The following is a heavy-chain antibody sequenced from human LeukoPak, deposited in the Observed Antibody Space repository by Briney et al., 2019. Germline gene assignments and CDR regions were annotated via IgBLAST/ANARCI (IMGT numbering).Heavy chain of an antibody. CDR3: ARAMSTFGGVRNYFDS. D-gene: IGHD3-16*01. J-gene: IGHJ4*02. V-gene: IGHV3-7*04. CDR1: GFTFSSYW. CDR2: IKQDGSEK. Sequence: GGSLRLSCAASGFTFSSYWMTWVRQAPGKGLEWVANIKQDGSEKYYVDSVKGRFTISRDNAKNSLYLQMNSLRAEDTAVYYCARAMSTFGGVRNYFDSWGQGTLVTVSS.